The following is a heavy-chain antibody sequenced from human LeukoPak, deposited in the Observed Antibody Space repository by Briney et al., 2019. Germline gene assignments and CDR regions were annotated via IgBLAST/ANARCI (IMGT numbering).Heavy chain of an antibody. V-gene: IGHV1-8*03. J-gene: IGHJ4*02. Sequence: ASVTVSCKASVYTFTSYDINWVRQAAGQGREWMGWMNPNSGNTGYAQKFQGRVTITRNTSISTAYMELSSLRSEDTAVYYCARGPHDSSGYYGVYWGQGTLVTVSS. CDR1: VYTFTSYD. D-gene: IGHD3-22*01. CDR2: MNPNSGNT. CDR3: ARGPHDSSGYYGVY.